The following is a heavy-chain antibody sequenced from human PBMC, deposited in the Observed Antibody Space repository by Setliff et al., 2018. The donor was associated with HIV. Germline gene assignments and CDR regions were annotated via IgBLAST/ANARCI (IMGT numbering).Heavy chain of an antibody. CDR3: AAGITAAGDY. D-gene: IGHD6-13*01. CDR2: ISSSSSDI. Sequence: PGGSLRLSCAAYGLTFNTYSMNCVRQAPGQGLEWVSFISSSSSDIFYTDSVKGRFTISRDNAKNSLYLQMNSLRAEDTAVYYCAAGITAAGDYWGQGTLVTVSS. V-gene: IGHV3-21*01. J-gene: IGHJ4*02. CDR1: GLTFNTYS.